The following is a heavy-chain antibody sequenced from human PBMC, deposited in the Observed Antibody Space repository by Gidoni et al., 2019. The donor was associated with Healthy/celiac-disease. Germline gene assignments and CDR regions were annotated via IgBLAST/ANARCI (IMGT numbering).Heavy chain of an antibody. J-gene: IGHJ3*02. Sequence: QVQLVQSAAGVEKPGASVEGSFQASGYTFTGYYMHGVRQAPGQGLEWMGWINTNSGGTNYAQKFQGRVTMTRDTSISTAYMELSRLRSDDTAVYYCARMEDAFDIWGQGTMVTVSS. D-gene: IGHD3-3*01. V-gene: IGHV1-2*02. CDR2: INTNSGGT. CDR1: GYTFTGYY. CDR3: ARMEDAFDI.